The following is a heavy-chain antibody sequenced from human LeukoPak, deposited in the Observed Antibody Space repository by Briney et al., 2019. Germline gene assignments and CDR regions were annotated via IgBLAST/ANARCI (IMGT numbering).Heavy chain of an antibody. Sequence: SETLSLTCTVSDDSLSTTGYHWAWIRQPPGKGLEWIVSMYSNGNTYYNPSLKSRVTISVDRSKNQFSLKLSSVTAADTAVYYCARNIYGDY. J-gene: IGHJ4*01. D-gene: IGHD1/OR15-1a*01. V-gene: IGHV4-39*07. CDR1: DDSLSTTGYH. CDR3: ARNIYGDY. CDR2: MYSNGNT.